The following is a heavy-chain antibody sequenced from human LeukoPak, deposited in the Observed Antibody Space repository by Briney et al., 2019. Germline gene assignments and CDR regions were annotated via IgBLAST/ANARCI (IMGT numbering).Heavy chain of an antibody. CDR3: ARGSGYDFWSGYYHYMDV. CDR1: GYTFTSYD. J-gene: IGHJ6*03. Sequence: ASVKVSCKASGYTFTSYDINWVRQATGQGLEWMGWINPNSGNTGYAQKFQGRVTITRNTSISTAYMELSSLRSEDTAVYYCARGSGYDFWSGYYHYMDVRGKGTTVTVSS. D-gene: IGHD3-3*01. V-gene: IGHV1-8*03. CDR2: INPNSGNT.